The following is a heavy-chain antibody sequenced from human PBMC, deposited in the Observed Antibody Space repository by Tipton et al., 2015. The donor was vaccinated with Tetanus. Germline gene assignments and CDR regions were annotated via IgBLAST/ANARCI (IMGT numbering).Heavy chain of an antibody. D-gene: IGHD2-15*01. CDR3: AREADCSGGSCFSGDFDN. Sequence: LRLSCAASGFIFSSYGIHWVRQAPGKGLEWLAVSWYDGTDKYYADSVKGRFTLSRDNSKNTLYLEMNSLRAEDTALYYCAREADCSGGSCFSGDFDNWGQGTQVTVSS. J-gene: IGHJ4*02. V-gene: IGHV3-33*01. CDR2: SWYDGTDK. CDR1: GFIFSSYG.